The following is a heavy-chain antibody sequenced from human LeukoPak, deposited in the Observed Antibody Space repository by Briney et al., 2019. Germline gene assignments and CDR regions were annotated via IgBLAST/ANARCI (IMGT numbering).Heavy chain of an antibody. CDR2: ITVTSGYT. J-gene: IGHJ3*02. CDR1: GFTFISYW. V-gene: IGHV3-21*01. D-gene: IGHD4-17*01. CDR3: ARDRVIYGDYGDAFDI. Sequence: KPGRSLRLSCAASGFTFISYWMSSVRQAPGKWLEWVSSITVTSGYTYYADSVKGRFTISRDNAKNSLYLQMNILTAEDTAVYYCARDRVIYGDYGDAFDIWGQGTMVTVSS.